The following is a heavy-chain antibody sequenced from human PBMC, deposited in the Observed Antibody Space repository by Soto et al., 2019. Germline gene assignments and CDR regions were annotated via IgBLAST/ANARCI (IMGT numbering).Heavy chain of an antibody. CDR2: MNPNSGKT. V-gene: IGHV1-8*01. J-gene: IGHJ6*02. Sequence: ASVKVSCKASGYTFTSYDINWVRQATGQGLEWMGWMNPNSGKTGYAQKFQGRVTMTRNTSISTAYMELSSLRSEDTSVYFCARYYSYGFSYYYYGMDVWGQGTTVTVSS. CDR1: GYTFTSYD. CDR3: ARYYSYGFSYYYYGMDV. D-gene: IGHD5-18*01.